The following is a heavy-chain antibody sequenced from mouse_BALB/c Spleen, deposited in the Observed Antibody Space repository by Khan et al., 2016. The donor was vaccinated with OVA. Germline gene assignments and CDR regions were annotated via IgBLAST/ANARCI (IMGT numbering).Heavy chain of an antibody. CDR1: GFTFSTYA. Sequence: EVKLMESGGDSVKPGGSLKLSCAVSGFTFSTYAMSWVRQTPEKRLEWVASISSGGSTYYPDSVKGRLTISRDNARNIVYLQMTSLGSEDMAMYYCAREAYRYDEYYFDYWGQGTTLTVSS. V-gene: IGHV5-6-5*01. J-gene: IGHJ2*01. CDR3: AREAYRYDEYYFDY. D-gene: IGHD2-14*01. CDR2: ISSGGST.